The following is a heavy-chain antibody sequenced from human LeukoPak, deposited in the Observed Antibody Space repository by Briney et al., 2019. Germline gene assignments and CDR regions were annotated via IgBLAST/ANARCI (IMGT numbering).Heavy chain of an antibody. J-gene: IGHJ3*02. CDR1: GFIFSSYS. CDR3: AKETPHGGVVTGAFDI. CDR2: ISSGTITI. D-gene: IGHD4-23*01. Sequence: GGSLRLSCAASGFIFSSYSMNWVRQAPGKGLEWVSYISSGTITIYYADSVKGRFTISRDNSKNTLYLQMNSLRAEDTAVYYCAKETPHGGVVTGAFDIWGQGTMVTVSS. V-gene: IGHV3-48*01.